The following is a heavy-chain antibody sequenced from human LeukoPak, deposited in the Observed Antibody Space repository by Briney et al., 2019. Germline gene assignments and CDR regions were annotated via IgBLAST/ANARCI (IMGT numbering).Heavy chain of an antibody. CDR1: GYTFTSYG. D-gene: IGHD2-2*01. J-gene: IGHJ4*02. Sequence: ASVKVSCKASGYTFTSYGISWVRQAPGQGLEWMGRIIPIFGIANYAQKFQGRVTITADKSTSTAYMELSSLRSEDTAVYYCARDELVVPAAIWGQGTLVTVSS. CDR2: IIPIFGIA. V-gene: IGHV1-69*04. CDR3: ARDELVVPAAI.